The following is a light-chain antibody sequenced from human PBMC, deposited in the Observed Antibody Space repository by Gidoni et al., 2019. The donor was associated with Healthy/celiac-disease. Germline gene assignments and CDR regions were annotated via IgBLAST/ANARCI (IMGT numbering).Light chain of an antibody. CDR1: QDISNY. V-gene: IGKV1-33*01. J-gene: IGKJ2*01. CDR2: DAY. CDR3: QQYDNLPRT. Sequence: DIQMTQSPSSLSASVGDRVTIPCHASQDISNYLNWYQKKPGKAPKLLIDDAYNLETGVPSRFSGRGSGTDFTFTSSSLQHEDIATYYCQQYDNLPRTFGQGTKLEIK.